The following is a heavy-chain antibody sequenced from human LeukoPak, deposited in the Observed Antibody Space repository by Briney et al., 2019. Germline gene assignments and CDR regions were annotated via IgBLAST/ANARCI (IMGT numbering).Heavy chain of an antibody. V-gene: IGHV4-59*01. J-gene: IGHJ6*03. CDR1: GGSISSYY. CDR2: IHYSGST. Sequence: SETLSLTCTVSGGSISSYYWSWIRQPPGKGLEWIGYIHYSGSTNYNPSLKSRVTISVDTSKNQFSLKLSSVTAADTAVYYCARGYSSSSLYYYYYMDVWGKGTTVTVSS. CDR3: ARGYSSSSLYYYYYMDV. D-gene: IGHD6-6*01.